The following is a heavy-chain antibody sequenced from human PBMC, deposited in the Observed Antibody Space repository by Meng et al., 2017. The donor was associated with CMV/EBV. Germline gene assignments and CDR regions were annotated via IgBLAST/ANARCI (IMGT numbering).Heavy chain of an antibody. Sequence: GESLKISCAASGFTFSSYWMSWVRQAPGKGLEWVSVIYSGGSTYYADSVKGRFTISRDNSKNTLYLQMNSLRAEDTAVYYCARASALGGQGTLVTVSS. CDR2: IYSGGST. J-gene: IGHJ4*02. V-gene: IGHV3-53*01. D-gene: IGHD1-1*01. CDR3: ARASAL. CDR1: GFTFSSYW.